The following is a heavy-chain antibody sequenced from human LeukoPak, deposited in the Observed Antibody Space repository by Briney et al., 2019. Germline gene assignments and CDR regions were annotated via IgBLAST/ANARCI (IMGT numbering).Heavy chain of an antibody. CDR2: ISSNGGST. V-gene: IGHV3-64D*09. J-gene: IGHJ4*02. CDR3: VKDRYCSSTSCYAPFDY. D-gene: IGHD2-2*01. Sequence: PGGSLRLSCSASGFTFSSSAMHCVRQAPGKGLEYVSAISSNGGSTYYADSVKGRFTISRDNSKNTLYLLLSSLRAEDTAVYYCVKDRYCSSTSCYAPFDYWGRGTLVTVSS. CDR1: GFTFSSSA.